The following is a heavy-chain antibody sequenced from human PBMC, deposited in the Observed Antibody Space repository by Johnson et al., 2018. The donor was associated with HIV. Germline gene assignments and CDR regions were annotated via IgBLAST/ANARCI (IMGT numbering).Heavy chain of an antibody. J-gene: IGHJ3*02. V-gene: IGHV3-30*03. CDR3: ARVRRSGWYDNDAFDI. CDR2: ISYDGSNK. D-gene: IGHD6-19*01. CDR1: GFTFSSYG. Sequence: PGGSLRLSCAASGFTFSSYGMHWVRQAPGKGLEWVAVISYDGSNKYSADSVKGRFTISRDDSKNTLYLQMNSLIPEDTAVYYCARVRRSGWYDNDAFDIWGQGTMVTVSS.